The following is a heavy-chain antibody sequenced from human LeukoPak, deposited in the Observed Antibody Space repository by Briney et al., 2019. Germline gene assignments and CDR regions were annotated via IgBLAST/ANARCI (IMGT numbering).Heavy chain of an antibody. D-gene: IGHD1-26*01. CDR2: ISSGGTYT. J-gene: IGHJ1*01. V-gene: IGHV3-11*06. CDR1: GFTFSDYY. CDR3: ARLKYGSPQH. Sequence: GGSLRHSCAASGFTFSDYYMSWIRQVPGKGLEWVSYISSGGTYTIYADSVRGRFTISRDDAKNSLFLQMNSLRAGDTAIYYCARLKYGSPQHWGQGTLVTVSS.